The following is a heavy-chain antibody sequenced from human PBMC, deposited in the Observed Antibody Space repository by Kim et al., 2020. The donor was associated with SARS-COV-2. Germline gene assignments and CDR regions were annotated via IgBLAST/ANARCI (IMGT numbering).Heavy chain of an antibody. Sequence: SETLSLTCTVSGDSISRSSNYWGWIRQPPGKGLEWIGSINYSGNTYYNPSLKSRVTISVETSKNQFSLKMRSVTAADTAVYYCARLVSENSAVEYWGQGT. CDR2: INYSGNT. CDR3: ARLVSENSAVEY. J-gene: IGHJ4*02. CDR1: GDSISRSSNY. V-gene: IGHV4-39*01.